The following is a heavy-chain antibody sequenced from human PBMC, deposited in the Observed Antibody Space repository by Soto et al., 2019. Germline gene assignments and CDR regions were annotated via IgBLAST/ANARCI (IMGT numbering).Heavy chain of an antibody. J-gene: IGHJ4*02. Sequence: QVQLQQWGAGLLKPSETLSLTCAVYGGSFSGYYWSWIRQPPGKGLEWIGEINHSGSTNYNPSLKSRVTISVDTSKNQFSLKLSSVTAADTAVYYCARGVYRAVAGIDYWGQGTLVTVSS. CDR1: GGSFSGYY. V-gene: IGHV4-34*01. D-gene: IGHD6-19*01. CDR3: ARGVYRAVAGIDY. CDR2: INHSGST.